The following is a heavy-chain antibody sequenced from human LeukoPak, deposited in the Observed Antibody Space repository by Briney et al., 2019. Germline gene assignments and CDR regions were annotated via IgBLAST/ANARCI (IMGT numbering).Heavy chain of an antibody. D-gene: IGHD7-27*01. Sequence: SETLSLTCTVSGGSISSSSYYWGWIRQPPGKGLEWIGSIYYSGSTYYNPSLKSRVTISVDTSKNQFSLKLSSVTAADTAVYYCARHPDELGINRWFDPWGQGTLVTVSS. CDR1: GGSISSSSYY. J-gene: IGHJ5*02. V-gene: IGHV4-39*01. CDR3: ARHPDELGINRWFDP. CDR2: IYYSGST.